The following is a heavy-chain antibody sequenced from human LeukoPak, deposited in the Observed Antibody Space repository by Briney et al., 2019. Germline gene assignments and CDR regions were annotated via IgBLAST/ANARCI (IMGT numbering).Heavy chain of an antibody. D-gene: IGHD1-26*01. J-gene: IGHJ4*02. V-gene: IGHV1-69*13. CDR1: GYTFTSYG. CDR2: IIPIFGTA. Sequence: SVNVSCKASGYTFTSYGISWVRQAPGQGLEWMGGIIPIFGTANYAQKFQGRVTITADESTSTAYMELSSLRSEDTAVYYCARVGLEGASGSYQLLLFDYWGQGTLVTVSS. CDR3: ARVGLEGASGSYQLLLFDY.